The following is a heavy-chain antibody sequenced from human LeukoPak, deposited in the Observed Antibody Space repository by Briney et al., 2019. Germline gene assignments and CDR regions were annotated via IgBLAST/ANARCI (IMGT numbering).Heavy chain of an antibody. CDR2: IYYSGST. D-gene: IGHD3-3*01. Sequence: SETLSLTCTVSGVSISSYYWSWIRQPPGKGREWIGYIYYSGSTNYNPSLKSRVTISVDTSKNQFSLKLSSVTAADTPVYYCARDTKTGYFDLWGRGTLVTVSS. CDR1: GVSISSYY. V-gene: IGHV4-59*01. J-gene: IGHJ2*01. CDR3: ARDTKTGYFDL.